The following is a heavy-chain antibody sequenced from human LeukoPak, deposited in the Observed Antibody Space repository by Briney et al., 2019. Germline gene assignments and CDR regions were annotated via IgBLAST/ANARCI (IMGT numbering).Heavy chain of an antibody. V-gene: IGHV1-46*01. D-gene: IGHD1-26*01. Sequence: ASVKVSCKSFGYTFTSYYMHWVRQAPGQGLEWMVLINPTGGSTGYAQKFQGRVTMTRDMSTSTDYMELSSLRSEDTAIYYCARDNSVGDNAWWFDPWGQGTLVTVSS. J-gene: IGHJ5*02. CDR2: INPTGGST. CDR1: GYTFTSYY. CDR3: ARDNSVGDNAWWFDP.